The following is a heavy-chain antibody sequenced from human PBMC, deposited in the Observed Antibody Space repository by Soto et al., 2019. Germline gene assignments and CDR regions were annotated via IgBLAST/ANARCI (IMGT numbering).Heavy chain of an antibody. Sequence: SVKVSCKASGGTFSSYAISWVRQAPGQGLEWMGGIIPIFGTANYAQKFQGRVTITADESTSTAYMELSSLRSEDTAVYYRARSDVVRGVHYYYYYGMDVWGQGTTVTVSS. CDR2: IIPIFGTA. CDR1: GGTFSSYA. CDR3: ARSDVVRGVHYYYYYGMDV. J-gene: IGHJ6*02. V-gene: IGHV1-69*13. D-gene: IGHD3-10*01.